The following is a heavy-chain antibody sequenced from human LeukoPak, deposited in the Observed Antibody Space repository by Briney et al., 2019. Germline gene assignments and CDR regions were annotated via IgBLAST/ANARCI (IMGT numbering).Heavy chain of an antibody. Sequence: GESLKISCKGSGYTFTNYWIGWVRQMPGKGLEWVGIIYPGDSDTRYSPSFQGQVTISADKSISAAYLQWSSLKASDTAMYFCARCRVAATPGDFWGQGTLVTVSS. V-gene: IGHV5-51*01. CDR1: GYTFTNYW. J-gene: IGHJ4*02. CDR2: IYPGDSDT. D-gene: IGHD2-15*01. CDR3: ARCRVAATPGDF.